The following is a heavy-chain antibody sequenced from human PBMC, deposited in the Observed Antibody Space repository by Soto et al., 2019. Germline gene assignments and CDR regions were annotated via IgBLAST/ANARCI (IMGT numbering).Heavy chain of an antibody. Sequence: SETLSLTCTVSGGSISTSSYYWGWIRQPPGKGLEWIGSIYYSGSTYYNPSLKSRVTVSVDTSKNQFSLKLSSVTAADTAVYYCARAFDTMVRGVPYYYYYGMDVWGQGTTVTVSS. V-gene: IGHV4-39*01. J-gene: IGHJ6*02. CDR3: ARAFDTMVRGVPYYYYYGMDV. D-gene: IGHD3-10*01. CDR2: IYYSGST. CDR1: GGSISTSSYY.